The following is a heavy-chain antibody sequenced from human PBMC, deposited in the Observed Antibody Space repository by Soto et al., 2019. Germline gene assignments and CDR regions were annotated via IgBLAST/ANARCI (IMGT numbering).Heavy chain of an antibody. V-gene: IGHV4-34*01. J-gene: IGHJ4*02. CDR1: GGSFSGYY. Sequence: PSETLSLTCAVYGGSFSGYYWSWIRQPPGKGLEWIGEINHSGSTNYNPSLKSRVTISVDTSKNQFSLKPSSVTAADTAVYYCASFFTSSRIGSGYYPFDYWGQGTLVTVSS. CDR2: INHSGST. CDR3: ASFFTSSRIGSGYYPFDY. D-gene: IGHD3-3*01.